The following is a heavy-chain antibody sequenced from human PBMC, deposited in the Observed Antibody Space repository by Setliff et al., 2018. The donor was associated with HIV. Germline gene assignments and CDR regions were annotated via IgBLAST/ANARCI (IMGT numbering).Heavy chain of an antibody. CDR2: ISGNSYYT. D-gene: IGHD1-1*01. J-gene: IGHJ6*03. V-gene: IGHV3-21*06. Sequence: GESLKISCVGSDFTFDSSSVNWVRQAPGKGLEWVSSISGNSYYTYYAASMRGRFTISRDNARHSVFLQMDRQRPEDTAIYYCASDPGDYYYYYYMNVWGKGTTVTVSS. CDR3: ASDPGDYYYYYYMNV. CDR1: DFTFDSSS.